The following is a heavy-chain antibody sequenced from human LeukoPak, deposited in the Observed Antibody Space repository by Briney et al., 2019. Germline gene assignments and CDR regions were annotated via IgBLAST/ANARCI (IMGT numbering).Heavy chain of an antibody. V-gene: IGHV4-30-4*01. J-gene: IGHJ4*02. CDR2: IYYSGST. D-gene: IGHD3-9*01. CDR1: GGSISSGDYY. Sequence: SETLSLTCTVSGGSISSGDYYWSWIRQPPGKGLEWIGYIYYSGSTYYNPSLKSRVTISHDTSKNQFSLKLSSVTAADTAVYYCARGSRPDIWTGSSMDHYFDYWGQGSLVTVSS. CDR3: ARGSRPDIWTGSSMDHYFDY.